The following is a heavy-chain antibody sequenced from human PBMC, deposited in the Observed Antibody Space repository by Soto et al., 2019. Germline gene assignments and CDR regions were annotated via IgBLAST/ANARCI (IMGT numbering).Heavy chain of an antibody. D-gene: IGHD2-15*01. CDR1: GFTFSSYA. CDR2: ISYDGSNK. V-gene: IGHV3-30-3*01. CDR3: ARAADAWQDLIGY. J-gene: IGHJ4*02. Sequence: QVQLVESGGGVVQPGRSLRLSCAASGFTFSSYAMHWVRQAPGKGLEWVAVISYDGSNKYYADSVKGRFTISRDNSRNTLYLQMNSLRAEDTAVYYCARAADAWQDLIGYWGQGTLVTVSS.